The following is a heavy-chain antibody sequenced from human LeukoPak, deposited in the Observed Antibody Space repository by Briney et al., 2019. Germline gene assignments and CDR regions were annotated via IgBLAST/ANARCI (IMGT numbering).Heavy chain of an antibody. CDR3: ARVIRGIVVVPAAMFDY. Sequence: ASVKVSCKASGYTFTSYGISWVRQAPGQGLEWMGWISAYNGNTNYAQKLQGRVTMTTDTSTSTAYMELRSLRSDDTAVYYCARVIRGIVVVPAAMFDYWGHGTLVTVS. V-gene: IGHV1-18*01. J-gene: IGHJ4*01. CDR1: GYTFTSYG. D-gene: IGHD2-2*01. CDR2: ISAYNGNT.